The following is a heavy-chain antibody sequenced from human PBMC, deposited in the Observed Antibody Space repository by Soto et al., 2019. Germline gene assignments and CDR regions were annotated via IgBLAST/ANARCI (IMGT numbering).Heavy chain of an antibody. CDR2: IYESGYT. Sequence: SETLSLTCTVSGASVSTGAYYWGWVRQRPGKGLEWVGYIYESGYTYYNTSLKSRLTISLDRSNNQFSLGLTSVTAADTAVYYCVRALRHAAMVYPCFDPWGQGTRVTVSS. D-gene: IGHD5-18*01. CDR3: VRALRHAAMVYPCFDP. J-gene: IGHJ5*02. V-gene: IGHV4-31*03. CDR1: GASVSTGAYY.